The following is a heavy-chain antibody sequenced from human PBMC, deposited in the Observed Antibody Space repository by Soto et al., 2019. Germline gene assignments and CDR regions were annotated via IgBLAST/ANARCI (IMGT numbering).Heavy chain of an antibody. V-gene: IGHV1-3*04. CDR1: GYTFTIYS. CDR2: INTGNGNT. J-gene: IGHJ6*02. Sequence: RASVKGSCKASGYTFTIYSVHWVRQAPGQRLEWMGWINTGNGNTKYSQKFQGRVAISRDTSASTAYMELSSLRSEDTAVYYCARCWGGIYGKDVWGQGTTVTVSS. CDR3: ARCWGGIYGKDV. D-gene: IGHD7-27*01.